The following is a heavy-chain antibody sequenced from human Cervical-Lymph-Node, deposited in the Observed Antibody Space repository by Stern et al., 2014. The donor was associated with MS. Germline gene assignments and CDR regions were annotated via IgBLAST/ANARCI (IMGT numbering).Heavy chain of an antibody. CDR3: ARGYSHDYYYGMDV. D-gene: IGHD5-18*01. Sequence: MQLVESGGGVVQPGRSLRISCAASGFTFSSYAMHWVRQAPGKGLEWVTVITYDGSEKYYADSVKGRFTISRDNPRNTLYLQMNSLRAEDTAVYYCARGYSHDYYYGMDVWGQGTTVTVSS. CDR1: GFTFSSYA. V-gene: IGHV3-30*01. J-gene: IGHJ6*02. CDR2: ITYDGSEK.